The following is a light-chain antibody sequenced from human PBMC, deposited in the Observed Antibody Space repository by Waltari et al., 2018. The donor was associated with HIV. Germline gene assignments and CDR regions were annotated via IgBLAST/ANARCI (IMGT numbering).Light chain of an antibody. CDR3: QQSFATPRT. CDR2: AAS. V-gene: IGKV1-39*01. Sequence: DIQMTQSPSSLSASVGDRITITCRASQSISTSLNWYQQKPGKAPNVLIHAASSLQSGVPSRFSGSGSGTDFTLTISSLQPEDFATYYCQQSFATPRTFGQGTKVEIK. CDR1: QSISTS. J-gene: IGKJ1*01.